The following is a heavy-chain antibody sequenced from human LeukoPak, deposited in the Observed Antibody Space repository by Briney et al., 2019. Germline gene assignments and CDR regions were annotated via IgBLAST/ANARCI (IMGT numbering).Heavy chain of an antibody. V-gene: IGHV3-48*03. CDR1: GFTFSSYE. D-gene: IGHD6-13*01. Sequence: GGSLRLSCAASGFTFSSYEMNWVRQAPGKGREWVSYISSSGSTIYYADSVKGRFTISRDNAKNSLYLQMNSLRAEDTAVYYCATFPIAAAAPFDYWGQGTLVTVPS. CDR3: ATFPIAAAAPFDY. J-gene: IGHJ4*02. CDR2: ISSSGSTI.